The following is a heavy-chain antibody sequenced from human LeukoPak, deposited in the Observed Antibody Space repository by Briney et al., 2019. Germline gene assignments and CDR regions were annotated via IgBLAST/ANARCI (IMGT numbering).Heavy chain of an antibody. V-gene: IGHV5-51*01. J-gene: IGHJ5*02. CDR1: GYSFTSYW. Sequence: GESLKISCKGSGYSFTSYWIGWVRQMPGKGLEWMGIIYPGDSDTRYSPSFQGQVTISADKSISTAYLQWSSLKASDTAMYYCARLEEDLTLGVAGYWFVPWGQGTLVTVS. CDR2: IYPGDSDT. CDR3: ARLEEDLTLGVAGYWFVP. D-gene: IGHD3-16*01.